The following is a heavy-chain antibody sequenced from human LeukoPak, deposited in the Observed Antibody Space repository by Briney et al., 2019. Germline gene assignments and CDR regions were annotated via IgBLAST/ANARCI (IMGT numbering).Heavy chain of an antibody. CDR1: GFSFSDAW. J-gene: IGHJ4*02. CDR2: IESKTDGGTT. V-gene: IGHV3-15*04. CDR3: TTYGSGRKFDY. Sequence: TGGSLRLSCAASGFSFSDAWMSWVRQIPGKGLEWVGRIESKTDGGTTDYAAPVKGRFTISRDDSTNTLYLQMNSLKSEDTAAYYCTTYGSGRKFDYWGQGILVTVSS. D-gene: IGHD3-10*01.